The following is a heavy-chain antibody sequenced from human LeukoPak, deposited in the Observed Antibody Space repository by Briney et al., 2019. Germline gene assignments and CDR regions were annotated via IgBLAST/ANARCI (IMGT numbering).Heavy chain of an antibody. CDR3: AKANYYDSSGYYFDY. Sequence: QPGGSLRLSCAASGFTFDDYAMHWVRQAPGKGLEWVSGISWNSGSIGYADSVKGRFTISRDNAKNSLYLQMNSLRAEDTALYYCAKANYYDSSGYYFDYWGQGTLVTVSA. CDR1: GFTFDDYA. J-gene: IGHJ4*02. D-gene: IGHD3-22*01. V-gene: IGHV3-9*01. CDR2: ISWNSGSI.